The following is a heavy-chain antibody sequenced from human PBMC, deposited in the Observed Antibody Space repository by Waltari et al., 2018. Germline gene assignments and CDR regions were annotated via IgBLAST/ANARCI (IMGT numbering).Heavy chain of an antibody. V-gene: IGHV4-4*07. Sequence: QVQLQESGPGLVKPSETLSLTCTVSGGSISSYYWSWIRQPAGKGLEWIGRIYTSGSTNYTPSLKSRVTMSGDTSKNQFSLKLSSVTAADTAVYYCARDRSNYDSSGYPDYWGQGTLVTVSS. CDR1: GGSISSYY. D-gene: IGHD3-22*01. CDR3: ARDRSNYDSSGYPDY. CDR2: IYTSGST. J-gene: IGHJ4*02.